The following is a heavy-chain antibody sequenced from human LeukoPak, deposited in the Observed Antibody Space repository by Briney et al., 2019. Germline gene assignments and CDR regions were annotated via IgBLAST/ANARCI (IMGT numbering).Heavy chain of an antibody. J-gene: IGHJ3*02. D-gene: IGHD6-13*01. V-gene: IGHV3-33*08. CDR2: IWYDGSNK. CDR1: GFTFSSYA. Sequence: SGGSLRLSCAASGFTFSSYAMHWVRQAPGKGLEWVAVIWYDGSNKYYADSVKGRFTISRDNSKNTLYLQMNSLRAEDTAVYYCARDRVIAADDAFDIWGQGTMVTVSS. CDR3: ARDRVIAADDAFDI.